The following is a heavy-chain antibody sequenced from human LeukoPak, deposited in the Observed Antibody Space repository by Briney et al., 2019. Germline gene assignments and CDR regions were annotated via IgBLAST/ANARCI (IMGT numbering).Heavy chain of an antibody. CDR2: IYYSGST. CDR3: ARGGYSYANYYYYYYMDV. D-gene: IGHD5-18*01. Sequence: SETLSLTCTVSGGSISSYYWSWIRQPPGKGLEWIGYIYYSGSTNYNPSLKSRVTISVDTSKNQFSLKLSSVTAADTAVYYCARGGYSYANYYYYYYMDVWGKGTTVTVSS. V-gene: IGHV4-59*01. J-gene: IGHJ6*03. CDR1: GGSISSYY.